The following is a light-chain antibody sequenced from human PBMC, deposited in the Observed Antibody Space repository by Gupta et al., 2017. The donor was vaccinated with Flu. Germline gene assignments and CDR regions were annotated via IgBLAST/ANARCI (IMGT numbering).Light chain of an antibody. Sequence: DIQMTQSPSTLSASVGDRVTITCRASQNINNWLAWYQQKPGKAPKLRIYKASTLESGVPSRFSGIGSGTECTLTISSLQPNDFATVDGHQDQSEFWTFGQGNRVEMK. CDR3: HQDQSEFWT. J-gene: IGKJ1*01. CDR2: KAS. CDR1: QNINNW. V-gene: IGKV1-5*03.